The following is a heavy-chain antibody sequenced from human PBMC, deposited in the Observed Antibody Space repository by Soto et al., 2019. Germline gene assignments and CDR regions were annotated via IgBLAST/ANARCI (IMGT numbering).Heavy chain of an antibody. CDR1: GGSISSSSYY. CDR3: ASPALLWFGHLWVPRATFDY. J-gene: IGHJ4*02. V-gene: IGHV4-39*01. Sequence: QLQLQESGPGLVKPSETLSLTCTVSGGSISSSSYYWGWIRQPPGKGLEWIGSIYYSGSTYNNPSLNRRVTLSADTSKNQYSMKLRSVAAADPAVYYCASPALLWFGHLWVPRATFDYWGQGTLVTVSS. D-gene: IGHD3-10*01. CDR2: IYYSGST.